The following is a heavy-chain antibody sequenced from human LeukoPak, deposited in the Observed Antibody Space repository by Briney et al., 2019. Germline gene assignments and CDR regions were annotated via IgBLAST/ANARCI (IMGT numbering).Heavy chain of an antibody. D-gene: IGHD5-12*01. V-gene: IGHV4-38-2*02. CDR2: IYHSGST. CDR1: GYSISSGYY. Sequence: SETLSLTCTVSGYSISSGYYWGWIRQPPGKGLEWIGSIYHSGSTYYNPSLKSRVTISVDTSENQFSLKLSSVTAADTAVYYCARDQGIVATIGYWGQGTLVTVSS. CDR3: ARDQGIVATIGY. J-gene: IGHJ4*02.